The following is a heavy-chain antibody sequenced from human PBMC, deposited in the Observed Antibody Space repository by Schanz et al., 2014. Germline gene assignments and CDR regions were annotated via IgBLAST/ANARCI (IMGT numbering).Heavy chain of an antibody. CDR1: GFTFSTYW. D-gene: IGHD6-19*01. J-gene: IGHJ6*02. Sequence: VQLVESGGGLVQPGGSLRLSCAASGFTFSTYWMHWVRQAPGKGLEWISYISNSGTYTKYADSVKGRFVISRDNARSSLYLQMSSLRDGDTAVYYCASVIMVAGNHRDGRDVWGQGTTVIVSS. V-gene: IGHV3-11*05. CDR2: ISNSGTYT. CDR3: ASVIMVAGNHRDGRDV.